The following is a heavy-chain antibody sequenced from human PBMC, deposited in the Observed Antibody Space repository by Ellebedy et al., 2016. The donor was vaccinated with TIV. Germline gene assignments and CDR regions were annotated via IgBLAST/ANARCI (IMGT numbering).Heavy chain of an antibody. V-gene: IGHV1-2*02. Sequence: AASVKVSCKASGGTFSSYAISWVRQAPGQGLEWMGWINPNSGGTNYAQNFQGRVTMTRDTSISTAYMELRRLRSDDTAVYYCARDTSGSGRPFDYWGQGTLVTVSS. D-gene: IGHD3-10*01. CDR1: GGTFSSYA. CDR3: ARDTSGSGRPFDY. J-gene: IGHJ4*02. CDR2: INPNSGGT.